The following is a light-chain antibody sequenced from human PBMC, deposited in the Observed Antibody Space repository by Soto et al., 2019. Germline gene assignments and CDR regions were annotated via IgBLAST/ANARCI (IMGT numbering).Light chain of an antibody. CDR2: GAS. CDR1: QSVSSSY. CDR3: QQYDSSPLT. V-gene: IGKV3-20*01. Sequence: EIVLTQSPGTRSLSPGERATLSCRSSQSVSSSYLAWYQQKPGQAPRLLIYGASSRATGIPDRFSGSGSGTDFTLTISRLEPEDLAVYYCQQYDSSPLTFGQGTKLEIK. J-gene: IGKJ2*01.